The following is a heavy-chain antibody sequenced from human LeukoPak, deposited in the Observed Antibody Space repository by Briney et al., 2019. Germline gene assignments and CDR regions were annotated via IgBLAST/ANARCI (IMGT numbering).Heavy chain of an antibody. CDR3: AKDARFGELLYLDY. J-gene: IGHJ4*02. Sequence: GGSLRPSCAASGFTFSSYGMHWVRQAPGKGLEWVAVIWYDGSNKYYADSVKGRFTISRDNSKNTLYLQMNSLRAEDTAVYYCAKDARFGELLYLDYWGQGTLVTVSS. V-gene: IGHV3-33*06. D-gene: IGHD3-10*01. CDR1: GFTFSSYG. CDR2: IWYDGSNK.